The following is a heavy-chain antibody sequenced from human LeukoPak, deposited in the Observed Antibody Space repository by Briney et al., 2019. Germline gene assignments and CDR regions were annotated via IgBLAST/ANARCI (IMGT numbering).Heavy chain of an antibody. CDR2: INHSGST. CDR3: ARGSDYDYVWGSYRPKKTIDY. D-gene: IGHD3-16*02. V-gene: IGHV4-34*01. CDR1: GGSFSGYY. Sequence: PSETLSLTCAVYGGSFSGYYWSWIRQPPGKGLEWIGGINHSGSTNYNPSLKSRVTISVDTSKNQFSLKLSSVTAADTAVYYCARGSDYDYVWGSYRPKKTIDYWGQGTLVTVSS. J-gene: IGHJ4*02.